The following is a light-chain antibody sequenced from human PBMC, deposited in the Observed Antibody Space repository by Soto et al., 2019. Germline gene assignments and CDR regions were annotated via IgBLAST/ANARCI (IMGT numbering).Light chain of an antibody. Sequence: QSVQNQPASVSGSPGQSIAISCTGTSSDIGAYNWVSWYQQHPGKAPKLMIYDVSYRPSGVSNRFSGSISGNTASLTISGLQAEDEAVYYCSSYTRSDTYVFGSGTKVTVL. CDR1: SSDIGAYNW. CDR2: DVS. J-gene: IGLJ1*01. V-gene: IGLV2-14*03. CDR3: SSYTRSDTYV.